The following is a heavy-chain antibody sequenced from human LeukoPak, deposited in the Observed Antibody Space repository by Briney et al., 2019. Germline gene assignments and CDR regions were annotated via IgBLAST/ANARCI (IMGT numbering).Heavy chain of an antibody. CDR1: GITFSSYW. D-gene: IGHD5-24*01. CDR3: ARKEMEFDY. V-gene: IGHV3-74*01. Sequence: GGSLRLFCVASGITFSSYWMHWVRQAPGKGLEWVSRVDNDGSGTIYADSVKGRFTISRDNVKNTLYLQMNSLRAEDTAVYYCARKEMEFDYWGQGTLVTVSS. CDR2: VDNDGSGT. J-gene: IGHJ4*02.